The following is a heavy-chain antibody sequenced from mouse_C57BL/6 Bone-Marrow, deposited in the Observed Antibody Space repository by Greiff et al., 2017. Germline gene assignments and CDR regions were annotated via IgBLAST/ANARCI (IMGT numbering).Heavy chain of an antibody. CDR2: ISSGSSTI. J-gene: IGHJ4*01. D-gene: IGHD1-3*01. V-gene: IGHV5-17*01. Sequence: EVHLVASGGGLVKPGGSLKLSCAASGFTFSDYGMHWVRQAPEKGLEWVAYISSGSSTIYYADTVKGRFTISRDNAKNTLFLQMTSLRSEDTAMYYCARPGAPYYAMDYWGQGTSVTVSS. CDR3: ARPGAPYYAMDY. CDR1: GFTFSDYG.